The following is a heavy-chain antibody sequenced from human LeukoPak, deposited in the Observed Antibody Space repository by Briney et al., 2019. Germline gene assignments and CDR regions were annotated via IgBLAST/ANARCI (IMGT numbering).Heavy chain of an antibody. V-gene: IGHV1-69*06. CDR2: IIPIFGTA. CDR3: AENYYSDSSGYYS. D-gene: IGHD3-22*01. CDR1: GGTFSSYA. Sequence: SVKVSCKASGGTFSSYAISWVRQAPGQGLEWMGRIIPIFGTANYAEKFQGRVTITADKSTSTAYMELSSLRSEDTAVYYCAENYYSDSSGYYSWGQGTLVTVSS. J-gene: IGHJ4*02.